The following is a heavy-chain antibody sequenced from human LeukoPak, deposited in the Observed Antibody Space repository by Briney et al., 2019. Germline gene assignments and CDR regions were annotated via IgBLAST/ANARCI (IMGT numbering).Heavy chain of an antibody. CDR1: GYNFANYW. V-gene: IGHV5-51*01. CDR2: IYPGDSDT. CDR3: ARHRGEPYSSGYQLDY. J-gene: IGHJ4*02. Sequence: GESLKISCKGSGYNFANYWIGWVRQMPGKGLEWMGIIYPGDSDTRYSPSFQGQVTISADKSISTAYLQWSSLKASDTAMYYCARHRGEPYSSGYQLDYWGQGTLVTVSS. D-gene: IGHD6-19*01.